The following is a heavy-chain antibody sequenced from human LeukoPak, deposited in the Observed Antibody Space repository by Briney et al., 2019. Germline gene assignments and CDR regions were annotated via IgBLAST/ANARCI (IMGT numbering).Heavy chain of an antibody. Sequence: PSFQGHVTISADKSISTAYLQWSSLKASDTAMYYCARQPPASGYSSEVDYWGQGTLVTVSS. J-gene: IGHJ4*02. V-gene: IGHV5-10-1*01. CDR3: ARQPPASGYSSEVDY. D-gene: IGHD6-19*01.